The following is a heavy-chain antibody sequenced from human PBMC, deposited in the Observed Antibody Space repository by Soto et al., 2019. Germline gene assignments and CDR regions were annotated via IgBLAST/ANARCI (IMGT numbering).Heavy chain of an antibody. CDR3: AKVGPSYYYGMDV. V-gene: IGHV3-23*01. J-gene: IGHJ6*02. CDR1: GLDFSSEV. CDR2: ISGSGRTI. Sequence: DVQLLESGGGFMPPGGSLKLSCAASGLDFSSEVMCWVRQAPGKGLEWVSSISGSGRTIYHADSMRGRFAISRDNSKNSLYLQLNNLRVDDTAVYYCAKVGPSYYYGMDVWGQGTTVTVSS. D-gene: IGHD1-26*01.